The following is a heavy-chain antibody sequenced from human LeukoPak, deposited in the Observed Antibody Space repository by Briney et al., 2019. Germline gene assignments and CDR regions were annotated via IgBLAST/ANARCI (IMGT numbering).Heavy chain of an antibody. CDR3: ARDRRYCSSTSCYWFDP. Sequence: SEALSLTCTVSGGSISSHYWSWIRQPPGKGLEWIGYIYYSGSTNYNPSLKSRVTISVDTSKNQFSLKLSSVTAADTAVYYCARDRRYCSSTSCYWFDPWGQGTLVTVSP. CDR2: IYYSGST. D-gene: IGHD2-2*01. J-gene: IGHJ5*02. CDR1: GGSISSHY. V-gene: IGHV4-59*11.